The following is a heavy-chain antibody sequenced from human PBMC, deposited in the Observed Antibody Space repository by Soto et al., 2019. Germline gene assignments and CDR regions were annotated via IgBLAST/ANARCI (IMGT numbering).Heavy chain of an antibody. Sequence: PSETLSLTCAVYGGSFSGYYWSWIRQPPGKGLEWIGEINHSGSTNYNPSLKSRVTISVDTSKNQFSLKLSSVTAADTAVYYCARVGLRYFDWLSAYYYYYYMDVWGKGTTVTV. V-gene: IGHV4-34*01. CDR1: GGSFSGYY. CDR2: INHSGST. J-gene: IGHJ6*03. D-gene: IGHD3-9*01. CDR3: ARVGLRYFDWLSAYYYYYYMDV.